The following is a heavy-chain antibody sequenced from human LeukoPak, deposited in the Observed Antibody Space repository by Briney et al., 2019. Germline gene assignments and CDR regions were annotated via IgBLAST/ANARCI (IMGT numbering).Heavy chain of an antibody. V-gene: IGHV3-23*01. CDR1: GFTFSSYA. D-gene: IGHD3-22*01. Sequence: PGGSLRLSCAASGFTFSSYAMSWVRQAPGKGLEWVSAISGSGGSTYYADSVKGRFTISRDNSKNTLFLQMNSLRAEDTAVYYCAKVFSSGYYWAPFDYWGQGTLVTVSS. CDR3: AKVFSSGYYWAPFDY. J-gene: IGHJ4*02. CDR2: ISGSGGST.